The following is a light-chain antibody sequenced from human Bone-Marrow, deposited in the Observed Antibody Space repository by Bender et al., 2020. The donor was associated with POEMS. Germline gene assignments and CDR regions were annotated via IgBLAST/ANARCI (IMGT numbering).Light chain of an antibody. V-gene: IGLV3-25*03. J-gene: IGLJ2*01. CDR2: KDS. CDR3: QSADTSGTVV. CDR1: LVPNDY. Sequence: SYELTQPPSVSVSPGQTARITCSGDLVPNDYAYWYQQKPGQAPVLVIYKDSERPSGIPERFSGSTSGTTVTLTITGVQAEDEADYYCQSADTSGTVVFGGGTKVTVL.